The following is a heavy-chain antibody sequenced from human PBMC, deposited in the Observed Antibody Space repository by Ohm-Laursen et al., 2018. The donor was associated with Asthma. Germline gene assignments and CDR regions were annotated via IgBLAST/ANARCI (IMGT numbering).Heavy chain of an antibody. V-gene: IGHV3-21*01. CDR2: ISTASSFI. CDR1: GYTFSRYS. D-gene: IGHD1-26*01. J-gene: IGHJ1*01. Sequence: SLRLSCTASGYTFSRYSIHWVRQIPGKGLEWVASISTASSFIYYADSVRGRFTTSRDNARNSVYLQMYSLRAEDTALYYCARIGPEWELPGREYSLHHWGEGTLVTVSS. CDR3: ARIGPEWELPGREYSLHH.